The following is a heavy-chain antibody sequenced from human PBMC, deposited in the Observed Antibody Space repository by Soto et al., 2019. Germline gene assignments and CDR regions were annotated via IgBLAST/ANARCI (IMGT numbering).Heavy chain of an antibody. J-gene: IGHJ5*01. V-gene: IGHV3-30*18. CDR1: GFAFSTYG. D-gene: IGHD6-19*01. Sequence: QVHLVESGGGVVQPGRSLTISCVGSGFAFSTYGMHWVRQAPAKGLEWVALISYDGTDKYYADSVKGRFSISRDNSKQTLSLQMDSLRPDDTAVYYCAKDFGAWSDAWGHGTLVNVSS. CDR3: AKDFGAWSDA. CDR2: ISYDGTDK.